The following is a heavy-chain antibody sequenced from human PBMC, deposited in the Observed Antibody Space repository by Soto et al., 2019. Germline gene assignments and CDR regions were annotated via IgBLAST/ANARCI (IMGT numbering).Heavy chain of an antibody. V-gene: IGHV1-69*01. D-gene: IGHD5-12*01. J-gene: IGHJ6*02. CDR3: ARAGIVATIISDYYYGMDV. CDR1: GGTFSSYA. Sequence: QVQLVQSGAEVKKPGSSVKVSCKASGGTFSSYAISWVRQAPGQGLEWMGGIIPISGTANYAQKFQGRVTITADESTSTAYMELSSLRSEDTAVYYCARAGIVATIISDYYYGMDVWGQGTTVTVSS. CDR2: IIPISGTA.